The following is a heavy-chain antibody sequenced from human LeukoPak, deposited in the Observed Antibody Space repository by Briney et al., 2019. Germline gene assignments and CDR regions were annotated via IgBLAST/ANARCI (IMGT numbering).Heavy chain of an antibody. Sequence: PGGSLRLSCAASGFTFSTYGVHWVRQAPGRGLEWVTFIRSDGSNKYYADSVKGRFTISRDNSKNTLYLQMNSLRAEDTAVYYCAKDAQIYSTYDWRWFDPWGQGTLVTVSS. CDR2: IRSDGSNK. V-gene: IGHV3-30*02. CDR3: AKDAQIYSTYDWRWFDP. CDR1: GFTFSTYG. D-gene: IGHD4-11*01. J-gene: IGHJ5*02.